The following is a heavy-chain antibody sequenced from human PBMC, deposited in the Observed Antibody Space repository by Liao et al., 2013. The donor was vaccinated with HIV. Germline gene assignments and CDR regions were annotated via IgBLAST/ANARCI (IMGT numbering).Heavy chain of an antibody. Sequence: QVQLQQWGAGLLKPSETLSLTCAVYGGSFSGYYWSWIRQPPGVGLEWIGEINHSGSTSYNPSLKSRVTISVDTSKNQFSLNLRSVTAADTAVYYCARKNYYDSSGSFGYWGQGTLVTVSS. CDR1: GGSFSGYY. D-gene: IGHD3-22*01. CDR3: ARKNYYDSSGSFGY. J-gene: IGHJ4*02. V-gene: IGHV4-34*01. CDR2: INHSGST.